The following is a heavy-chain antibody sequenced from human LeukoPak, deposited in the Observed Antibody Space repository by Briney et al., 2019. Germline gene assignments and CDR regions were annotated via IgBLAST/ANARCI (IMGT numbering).Heavy chain of an antibody. V-gene: IGHV3-74*01. CDR3: AREANSGYSSGDDAFDI. CDR1: GFTFSTYW. D-gene: IGHD6-19*01. CDR2: INGEGRST. J-gene: IGHJ3*02. Sequence: GGSLRLSCAASGFTFSTYWMHWVRQAPGKGLVWVSRINGEGRSTSYADSVKGRFTISRGNAKNTLYLQINSLRAEDTAVYYCAREANSGYSSGDDAFDIWGQGTMVTVSS.